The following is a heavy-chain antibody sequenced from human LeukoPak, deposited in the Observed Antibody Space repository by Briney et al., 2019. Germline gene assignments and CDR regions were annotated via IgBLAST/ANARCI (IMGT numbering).Heavy chain of an antibody. Sequence: GESLKISCKGSGYSFTSYWIGWVRQMPGKGLEWMGIIYPGDSDTRYSPSFQGQVTISADKSTSTAYLQWSSLKASDTAMYYCARCYEPGIEAAGLDYWGQGTLVTVSS. J-gene: IGHJ4*02. CDR2: IYPGDSDT. CDR1: GYSFTSYW. D-gene: IGHD6-13*01. CDR3: ARCYEPGIEAAGLDY. V-gene: IGHV5-51*01.